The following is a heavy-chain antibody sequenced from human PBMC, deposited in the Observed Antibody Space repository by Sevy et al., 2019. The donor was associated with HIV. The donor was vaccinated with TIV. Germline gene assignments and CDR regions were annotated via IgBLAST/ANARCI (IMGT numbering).Heavy chain of an antibody. CDR3: AHSPFYGDCYDY. V-gene: IGHV2-5*02. CDR1: GFSLSTSGGG. CDR2: FSWGDDK. Sequence: SGPTLVNPTQTLTLTCTFSGFSLSTSGGGVAWIRHPPGKALECLALFSWGDDKRYSRSLKTRLTVTKDTSKNQVLLTMTNMDPVDTATYYCAHSPFYGDCYDYWGQGTLVTVSS. D-gene: IGHD4-17*01. J-gene: IGHJ4*02.